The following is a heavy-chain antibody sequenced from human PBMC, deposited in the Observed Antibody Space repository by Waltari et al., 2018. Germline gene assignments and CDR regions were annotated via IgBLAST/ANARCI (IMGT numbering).Heavy chain of an antibody. J-gene: IGHJ4*02. CDR3: GRDELYCRGGSCYWVYYLDY. Sequence: QVQLVQSGAEVKKPGASVKVSCKASGYTFTSYYMHWVRQAPGQGLEWMGIIKPSGGSTSYEQKFQGRVTMTRETSTSTVYMELSSLRSEDTAVYYCGRDELYCRGGSCYWVYYLDYWGQGTLVTVSS. D-gene: IGHD2-15*01. V-gene: IGHV1-46*01. CDR2: IKPSGGST. CDR1: GYTFTSYY.